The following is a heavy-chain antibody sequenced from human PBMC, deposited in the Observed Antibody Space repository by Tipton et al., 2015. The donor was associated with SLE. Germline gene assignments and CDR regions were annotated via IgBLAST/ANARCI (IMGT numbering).Heavy chain of an antibody. CDR3: ARPTAYEPGGFDL. Sequence: TLSLTCTVSGGSISSGSYYWSWIRQPAGKGLEWIGRIYTSGSTNYNPSLKSRVTISVDTSKNQFSLKLSSVTAADTAVYYCARPTAYEPGGFDLWGRGTLVTVSS. CDR1: GGSISSGSYY. J-gene: IGHJ2*01. D-gene: IGHD3-3*01. V-gene: IGHV4-61*02. CDR2: IYTSGST.